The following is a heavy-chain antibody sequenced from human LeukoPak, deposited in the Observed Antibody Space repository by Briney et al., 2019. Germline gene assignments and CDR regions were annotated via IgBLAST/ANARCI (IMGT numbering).Heavy chain of an antibody. V-gene: IGHV3-30*04. CDR3: ARDTVPFEWGYYFDY. CDR1: GFTXXSYA. CDR2: ISYDGSNK. D-gene: IGHD3-3*01. Sequence: GFTXXSYAMHWVRQAPGKGLEWVAVISYDGSNKYYADSVKGRFTISRDNSKNTVYLQMNSLRAEDTAVYYCARDTVPFEWGYYFDYWGQGTLVTVSS. J-gene: IGHJ4*02.